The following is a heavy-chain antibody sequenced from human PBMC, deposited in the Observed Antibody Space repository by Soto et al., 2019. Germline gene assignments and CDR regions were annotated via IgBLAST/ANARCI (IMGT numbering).Heavy chain of an antibody. V-gene: IGHV3-21*01. CDR1: GFTFSSYS. J-gene: IGHJ4*02. D-gene: IGHD2-8*01. CDR2: ISRSGSAI. Sequence: GSLRLSCAASGFTFSSYSMNWVRQAPGKGLEWVSSISRSGSAIYYADSVKGRFTISRDNARNSLYLQMDSLRAEDTALYYCAARYCTDGVCPFDYWGRGTQVTVSS. CDR3: AARYCTDGVCPFDY.